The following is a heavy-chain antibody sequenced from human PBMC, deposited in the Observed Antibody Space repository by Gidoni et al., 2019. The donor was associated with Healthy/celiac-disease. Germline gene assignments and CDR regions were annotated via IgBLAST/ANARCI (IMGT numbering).Heavy chain of an antibody. CDR2: IDWDDDK. V-gene: IGHV2-70*04. CDR3: ARSGYYDSSGYYRNDAFDI. Sequence: QVTLKESGPALVKPTQTLTLTCTFPGFSISTSGMRVSWIRQPPGKALEWLARIDWDDDKFYSTSLKTRLTISKDTSKNQVVLTMTNMDPVDTATYYCARSGYYDSSGYYRNDAFDIWGQGTMVTVSS. J-gene: IGHJ3*02. CDR1: GFSISTSGMR. D-gene: IGHD3-22*01.